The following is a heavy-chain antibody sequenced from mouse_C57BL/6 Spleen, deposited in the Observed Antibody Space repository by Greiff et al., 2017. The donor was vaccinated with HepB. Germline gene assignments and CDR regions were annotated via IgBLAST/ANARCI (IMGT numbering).Heavy chain of an antibody. CDR2: IDPSDSET. J-gene: IGHJ3*01. D-gene: IGHD3-2*02. V-gene: IGHV1-52*01. CDR3: ARDSSGRYGFAY. Sequence: QVQLQQPGAELVRPGSSVKLSCKASGYTFTSYWMHWVKQRPIQGLEWIGNIDPSDSETHYNQKFKDKATLTVDKSSSTAYMQLSSLTSEDSAVYYCARDSSGRYGFAYWGQGTLVTVSA. CDR1: GYTFTSYW.